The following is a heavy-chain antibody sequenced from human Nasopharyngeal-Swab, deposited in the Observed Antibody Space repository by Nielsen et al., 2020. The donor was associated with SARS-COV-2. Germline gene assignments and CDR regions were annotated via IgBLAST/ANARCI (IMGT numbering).Heavy chain of an antibody. CDR1: GFTFNNYG. CDR3: ARELGSSWYEYYYYGMDV. V-gene: IGHV3-30*03. J-gene: IGHJ6*02. D-gene: IGHD6-13*01. CDR2: ISYDGSNK. Sequence: SLKISCAASGFTFNNYGMHWVRQAPGKGLEWVAVISYDGSNKYYADSVKGRFTISRDNSKNTLYLQMNSLRAEDTAVYYCARELGSSWYEYYYYGMDVWGQGTTVTVSS.